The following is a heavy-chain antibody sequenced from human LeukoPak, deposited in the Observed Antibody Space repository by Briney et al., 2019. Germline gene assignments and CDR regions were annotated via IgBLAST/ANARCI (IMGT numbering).Heavy chain of an antibody. CDR3: AKHYYGSGSYYNLNLDY. V-gene: IGHV3-43*01. J-gene: IGHJ4*02. D-gene: IGHD3-10*01. Sequence: GGSLRLSCAASGFTFDVYTMHWVRQAPGKGLEWVSLISWDGGSTYYADSVKGRFTISRDNSKNSLYLQMNSLRTEDTALYYCAKHYYGSGSYYNLNLDYWGQGTLVTVSS. CDR1: GFTFDVYT. CDR2: ISWDGGST.